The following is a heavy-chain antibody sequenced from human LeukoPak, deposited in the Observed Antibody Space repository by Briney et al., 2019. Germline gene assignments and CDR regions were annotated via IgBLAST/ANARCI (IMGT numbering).Heavy chain of an antibody. D-gene: IGHD7-27*01. Sequence: GGSLRLSCAASGFTFSSYSMNWVRQAPGKGLEWVSYISSSSSTIYYADSVKGRFTISRDNAKNSLYLQMNSLRAEDTAVYYCARGYLTGDFDYWGQGTLVTVSS. J-gene: IGHJ4*02. CDR1: GFTFSSYS. CDR3: ARGYLTGDFDY. V-gene: IGHV3-48*01. CDR2: ISSSSSTI.